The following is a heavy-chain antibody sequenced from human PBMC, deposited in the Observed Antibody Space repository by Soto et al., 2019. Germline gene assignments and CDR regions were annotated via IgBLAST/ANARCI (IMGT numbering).Heavy chain of an antibody. Sequence: GSLRLSCAASGFTFSDYYMSWIRQAPGKGLEWVSYISSSGSTIYYADSVKGRFTISRDNAKNSLYLQMNSLRAEDTAVYYCARPMGTVTTYYYYGMDVWGQGTTVTVSS. CDR1: GFTFSDYY. CDR2: ISSSGSTI. CDR3: ARPMGTVTTYYYYGMDV. V-gene: IGHV3-11*01. J-gene: IGHJ6*02. D-gene: IGHD4-17*01.